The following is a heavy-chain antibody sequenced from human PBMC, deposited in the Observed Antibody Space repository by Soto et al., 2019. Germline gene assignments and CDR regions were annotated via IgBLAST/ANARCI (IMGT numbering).Heavy chain of an antibody. Sequence: QVQLVQSGAEVKNPGASVKVSCKTSGYIFTNYGIGWARQAPGQGLEWMGWINTYNGNTNYAQNLQGRLILTTDTSTSTAYMELRSLRSNDTAIYYCAMVDVYVTPSPQDVWGQGTTVNVSS. CDR2: INTYNGNT. D-gene: IGHD3-16*01. CDR3: AMVDVYVTPSPQDV. V-gene: IGHV1-18*01. J-gene: IGHJ6*02. CDR1: GYIFTNYG.